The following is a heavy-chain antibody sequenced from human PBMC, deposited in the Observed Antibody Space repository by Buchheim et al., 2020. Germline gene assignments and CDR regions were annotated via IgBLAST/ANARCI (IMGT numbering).Heavy chain of an antibody. V-gene: IGHV1-46*01. CDR2: INPSVGST. Sequence: QVQLVQSGAELKKPGASVKVSCKASGYSFTNYYIHWVRQAPGQGPEWMGKINPSVGSTNSAPKFQGRVALTKDTSTNTVYMDLHSLTSEDTAVYYCAREEYSIGLGYFDIWGQGTL. D-gene: IGHD6-6*01. CDR3: AREEYSIGLGYFDI. CDR1: GYSFTNYY. J-gene: IGHJ4*02.